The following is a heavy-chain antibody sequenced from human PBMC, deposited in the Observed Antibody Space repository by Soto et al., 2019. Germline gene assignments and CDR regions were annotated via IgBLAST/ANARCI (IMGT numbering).Heavy chain of an antibody. CDR1: GASIDTITYY. Sequence: QVLLKESGPGLVRPTETLSLTCTVSGASIDTITYYWGWIRQPPGKGLEWIGSVYYGGNAYYSPSLRSRITISVDTSKNQFFLHLNSVTAADTAVYSCAAYSCHFDYWGPGTLVAVS. D-gene: IGHD3-16*01. V-gene: IGHV4-39*01. J-gene: IGHJ4*02. CDR2: VYYGGNA. CDR3: AAYSCHFDY.